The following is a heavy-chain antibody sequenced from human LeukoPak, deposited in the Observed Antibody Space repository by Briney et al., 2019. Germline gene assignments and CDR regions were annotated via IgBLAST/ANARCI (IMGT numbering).Heavy chain of an antibody. D-gene: IGHD6-13*01. J-gene: IGHJ4*02. CDR2: IYRGGST. CDR1: GFTFSSYS. CDR3: ARDRGAAAGN. V-gene: IGHV3-53*01. Sequence: GGSLRLSCAASGFTFSSYSMNWVRQAPGKGLEWVSVIYRGGSTYYADSVKGRFIMSRVNSKNTVYLQMDSLRAEDTAVYYCARDRGAAAGNWGQGTLVTVSS.